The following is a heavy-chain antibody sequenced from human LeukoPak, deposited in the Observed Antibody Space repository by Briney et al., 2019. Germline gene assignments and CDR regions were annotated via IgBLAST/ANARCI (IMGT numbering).Heavy chain of an antibody. D-gene: IGHD3-3*01. CDR1: GFTFTSSA. CDR2: IVVGSGNT. J-gene: IGHJ6*02. V-gene: IGHV1-58*02. Sequence: SVKVSCKASGFTFTSSAMQWVRQARGQRLEWIGWIVVGSGNTNYAQKFQERVTITRDMSTSTAYMELSSLRSEDTAVYYCAATTGTYYDFWSGRDYCGMDVWGQGTTVTVSS. CDR3: AATTGTYYDFWSGRDYCGMDV.